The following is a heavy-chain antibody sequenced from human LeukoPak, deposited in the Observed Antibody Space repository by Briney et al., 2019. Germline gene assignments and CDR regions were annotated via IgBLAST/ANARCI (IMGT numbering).Heavy chain of an antibody. Sequence: PGGSLTLSCAASGFTFSSYAMHWVRQVPGKGLEYVSAICSSGGSTYYANSVKGRFTISRDNSKNTLYLQMGSLRTEDLAIYYCARGPDVVLVSHWSFFDYWGQGTLVTVSS. CDR3: ARGPDVVLVSHWSFFDY. V-gene: IGHV3-64*01. D-gene: IGHD2-8*02. CDR2: ICSSGGST. CDR1: GFTFSSYA. J-gene: IGHJ4*02.